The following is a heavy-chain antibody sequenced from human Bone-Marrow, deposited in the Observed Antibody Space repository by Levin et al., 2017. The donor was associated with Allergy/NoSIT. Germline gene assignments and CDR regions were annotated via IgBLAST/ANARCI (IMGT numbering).Heavy chain of an antibody. Sequence: SGPTLVKPTQTLTLTCTVSGFSLSTSGIGVGWIRQPPGKALEWLALIYWDDDTRYSPSLRSGVTITKDTSKNQVVLTMTNVDPVDTATYYCAHSRYTFGPDAFDVWGQGTMVTVSS. J-gene: IGHJ3*01. D-gene: IGHD5-18*01. V-gene: IGHV2-5*02. CDR3: AHSRYTFGPDAFDV. CDR1: GFSLSTSGIG. CDR2: IYWDDDT.